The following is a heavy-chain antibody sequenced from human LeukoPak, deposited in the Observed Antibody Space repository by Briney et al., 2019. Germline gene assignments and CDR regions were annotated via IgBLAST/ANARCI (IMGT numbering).Heavy chain of an antibody. CDR1: GFTFSSYE. CDR2: ISSSGSTI. V-gene: IGHV3-48*03. CDR3: ASGSGSGYYYFVY. J-gene: IGHJ4*02. Sequence: PGGSLGLSCAASGFTFSSYEMNWVRQAPGKGLEWVSYISSSGSTIYYADSVKGRFTISRDNAKNSLFLQMNSLRAEDTAFYYCASGSGSGYYYFVYWGQGTLVTVSS. D-gene: IGHD3-22*01.